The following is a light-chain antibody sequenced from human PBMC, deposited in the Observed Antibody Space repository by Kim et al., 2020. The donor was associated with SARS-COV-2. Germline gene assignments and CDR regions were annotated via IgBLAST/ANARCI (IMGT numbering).Light chain of an antibody. J-gene: IGKJ2*01. Sequence: SLAQGNRPPLPRRASQRGISYLAWYQQRPGPAPWLLICDASNGATGIPARFSGSGAGTDSPLTISGPEPEEFVVYYCQQRSNWLDSFGQGPKLEI. CDR2: DAS. V-gene: IGKV3-11*01. CDR1: QRGISY. CDR3: QQRSNWLDS.